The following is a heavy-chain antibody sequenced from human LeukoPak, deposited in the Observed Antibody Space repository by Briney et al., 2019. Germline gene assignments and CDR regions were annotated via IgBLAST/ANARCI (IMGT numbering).Heavy chain of an antibody. Sequence: ASVKVSCKPSGYTFTSYAMNWVRQAPGQGLEWMGWINTNNGNPTYAQGFTGRYVFSLDTSVSTAYLQISSLKAEDTAVYYCARKSVAATPRDIVYQYSYMDVWGKGTTVTVSS. V-gene: IGHV7-4-1*02. J-gene: IGHJ6*03. CDR2: INTNNGNP. D-gene: IGHD2-15*01. CDR3: ARKSVAATPRDIVYQYSYMDV. CDR1: GYTFTSYA.